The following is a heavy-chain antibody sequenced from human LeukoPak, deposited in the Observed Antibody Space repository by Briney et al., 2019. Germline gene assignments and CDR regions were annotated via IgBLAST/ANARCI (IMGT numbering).Heavy chain of an antibody. CDR2: ILSSVGST. Sequence: GGSLRLSCAASGFTFSNYAMSWVPQAPGKGVEWVSAILSSVGSTYYADSVKGRFTVSRDNSKSTLYLQMNSLRAEDTALYYCAKWGDYDVLTGYYVPDYWGQGTLVTVSS. CDR1: GFTFSNYA. D-gene: IGHD3-9*01. CDR3: AKWGDYDVLTGYYVPDY. J-gene: IGHJ4*02. V-gene: IGHV3-23*01.